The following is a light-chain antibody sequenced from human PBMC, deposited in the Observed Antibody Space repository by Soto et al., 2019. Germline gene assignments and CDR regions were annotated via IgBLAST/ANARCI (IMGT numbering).Light chain of an antibody. CDR1: QSITTF. Sequence: DIQMTQSPSTLSASIGDRVTITCRASQSITTFLAWYQQKPGKAPQILIYDASKLEPGVPSRLSGGGSGTEFTLTISSLQPDDFATYYCQQSYSPPPLTFGGGTTVEIK. CDR3: QQSYSPPPLT. J-gene: IGKJ4*01. V-gene: IGKV1-5*01. CDR2: DAS.